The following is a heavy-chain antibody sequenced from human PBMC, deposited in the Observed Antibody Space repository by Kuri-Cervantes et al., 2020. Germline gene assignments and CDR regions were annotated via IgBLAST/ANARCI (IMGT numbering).Heavy chain of an antibody. J-gene: IGHJ4*02. V-gene: IGHV2-70*12. Sequence: SGPTLVKPTETLTLTCTVSGFSLTTKKMCVSWVRQPPGKALEWLALIASDGDDFYSTSLKTRLTITKDTSKNQVVLTMTNMDPVDTATYYCAHMLLVWPPYFDQWGQGTLVTVSS. D-gene: IGHD3-10*01. CDR3: AHMLLVWPPYFDQ. CDR2: IASDGDD. CDR1: GFSLTTKKMC.